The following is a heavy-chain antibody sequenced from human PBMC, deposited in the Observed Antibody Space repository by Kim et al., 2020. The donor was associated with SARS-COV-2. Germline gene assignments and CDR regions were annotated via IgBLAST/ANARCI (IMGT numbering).Heavy chain of an antibody. CDR3: ARDPHAFDI. Sequence: GTANYAQKFQGRVTITADESTSTAYMELSSLRSEDTAVYYCARDPHAFDIWGQGTMVTVSS. V-gene: IGHV1-69*01. J-gene: IGHJ3*02. CDR2: GTA.